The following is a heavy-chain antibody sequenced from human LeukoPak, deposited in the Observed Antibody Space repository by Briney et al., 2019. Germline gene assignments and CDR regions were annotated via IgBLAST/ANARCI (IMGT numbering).Heavy chain of an antibody. D-gene: IGHD3-22*01. V-gene: IGHV3-53*01. CDR1: GFTVSDNY. CDR3: ARAAYDSNGYTANHDY. J-gene: IGHJ4*02. Sequence: SGGSLRLSCAASGFTVSDNYMSWVRQAPGKGLEWVSVLYSDSTTYYSDSVKGRFTISRDNSKNTLYLQMNNLRAEDTAVYYCARAAYDSNGYTANHDYWGQGTLVTVSS. CDR2: LYSDSTT.